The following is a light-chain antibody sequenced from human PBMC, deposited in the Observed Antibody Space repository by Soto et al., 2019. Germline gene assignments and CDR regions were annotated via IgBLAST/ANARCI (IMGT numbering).Light chain of an antibody. J-gene: IGKJ4*01. CDR1: QSLLSSNGNNY. Sequence: DIVLTQSPLSLPVTPGEPASISCRSSQSLLSSNGNNYLDWYLQKPGQSPQVLIYLGSNRASGVADRFSGSGSGTDFTLKISRVEAEDVGVYYCMQGLTTPLTFGGGTKVAIK. CDR2: LGS. V-gene: IGKV2-28*01. CDR3: MQGLTTPLT.